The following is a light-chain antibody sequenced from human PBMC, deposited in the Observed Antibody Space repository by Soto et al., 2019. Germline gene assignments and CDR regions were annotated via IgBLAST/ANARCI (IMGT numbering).Light chain of an antibody. V-gene: IGKV3-20*01. J-gene: IGKJ4*01. Sequence: EIVLTQSPATLSLSPGERATLSCRASQSVSSYLAWYQQKPGQAPRLLIYGASSRATGIPDRFSGSGSGTDFTLTIRRLEPDDFAVYYCQQYGSSPATFGGGTKVDIK. CDR3: QQYGSSPAT. CDR1: QSVSSY. CDR2: GAS.